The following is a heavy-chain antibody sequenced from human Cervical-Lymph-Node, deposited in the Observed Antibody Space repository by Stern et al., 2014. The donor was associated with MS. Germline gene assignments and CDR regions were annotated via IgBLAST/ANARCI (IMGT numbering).Heavy chain of an antibody. CDR1: GGAVSDYY. J-gene: IGHJ2*01. CDR2: ISDTGTT. Sequence: QVQLQESGPGLVKPSETLSLTCTVSGGAVSDYYWTWIRQRPGKGLEWIGSISDTGTTNYNPSLHSRVTITVDTAQNQVSLRLRSVTAADTAVYYCARDPSTTASDWFFDLWGRGSLVTVSS. D-gene: IGHD2-21*02. V-gene: IGHV4-59*02. CDR3: ARDPSTTASDWFFDL.